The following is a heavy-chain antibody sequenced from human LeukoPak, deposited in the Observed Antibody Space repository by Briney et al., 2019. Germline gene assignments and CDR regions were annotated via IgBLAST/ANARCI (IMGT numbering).Heavy chain of an antibody. J-gene: IGHJ4*02. V-gene: IGHV3-53*01. CDR2: IYSGGST. Sequence: GGSLRLSCAASGFTVSSNYMSWVRQAPGKGLEWVSVIYSGGSTYYADSVKGRFTISRDNSKNTLYLQMKSLRAEDTAVYYCARVGGIQLWFDYWGQGTLVTVSS. CDR3: ARVGGIQLWFDY. CDR1: GFTVSSNY. D-gene: IGHD5-18*01.